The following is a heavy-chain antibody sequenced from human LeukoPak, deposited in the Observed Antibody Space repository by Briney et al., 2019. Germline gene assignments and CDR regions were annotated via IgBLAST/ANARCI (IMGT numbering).Heavy chain of an antibody. V-gene: IGHV3-30-3*01. CDR1: GFTFSSYA. J-gene: IGHJ6*02. CDR3: ARDLRFLEWLPPGGGGMDV. D-gene: IGHD3-3*01. CDR2: ISSDGSNK. Sequence: GGSLRLSCAASGFTFSSYAMHWVRRAPGKGLEWVAVISSDGSNKYYADSVKGRFTISRDNSKNTLYLQMHSLRAEDTAVYYCARDLRFLEWLPPGGGGMDVWGQGTTVTVSS.